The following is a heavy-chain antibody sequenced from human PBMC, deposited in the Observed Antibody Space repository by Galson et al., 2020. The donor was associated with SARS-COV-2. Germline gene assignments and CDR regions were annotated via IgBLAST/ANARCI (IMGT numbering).Heavy chain of an antibody. CDR2: IVPLFGTA. D-gene: IGHD5-18*01. CDR3: ARDPDISMAPTYYFDMDV. J-gene: IGHJ6*02. Sequence: SVKVSCKASGGTFNTYSISWLRQAPGQGLEWMGGIVPLFGTANYAQDFQGRVTITADESTATAYLELSSLRSEDTAVYFCARDPDISMAPTYYFDMDVWGQGTTVIVSS. V-gene: IGHV1-69*13. CDR1: GGTFNTYS.